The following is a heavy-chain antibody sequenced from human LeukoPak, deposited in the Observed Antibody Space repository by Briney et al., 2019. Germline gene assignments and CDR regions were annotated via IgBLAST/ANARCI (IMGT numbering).Heavy chain of an antibody. CDR3: ASVSYYDSSGYFRSPYYYMDV. D-gene: IGHD3-22*01. V-gene: IGHV4-30-4*08. J-gene: IGHJ6*03. CDR2: VYYSGST. Sequence: PSQTLSLTCTVSGGSISSGDYYWSWIRQPPGKGLEWLGYVYYSGSTYYNPSLKSRVTISVDTSKTHFSQKLSTVTAADTAVYYCASVSYYDSSGYFRSPYYYMDVWGKGTTVTVSS. CDR1: GGSISSGDYY.